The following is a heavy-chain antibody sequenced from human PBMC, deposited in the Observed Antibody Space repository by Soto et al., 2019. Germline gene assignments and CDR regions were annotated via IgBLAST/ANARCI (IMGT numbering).Heavy chain of an antibody. Sequence: QVQLQESGPGLVKPSETLSLTCTVSGASISSYFWNWIRQPPGKGLEWIGNMHYSGTTNYNPSLKTRLTMSVDTSKNHFSLKLCSVTAADTAIYYCAAGNDYWGQGTLVTVSS. CDR2: MHYSGTT. J-gene: IGHJ4*02. CDR1: GASISSYF. V-gene: IGHV4-59*01. CDR3: AAGNDY. D-gene: IGHD6-13*01.